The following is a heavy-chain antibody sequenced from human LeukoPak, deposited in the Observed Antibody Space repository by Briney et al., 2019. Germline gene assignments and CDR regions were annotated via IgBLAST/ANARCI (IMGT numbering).Heavy chain of an antibody. Sequence: PGGSLRLSCAASGFTFSNSGMHWVRQAPGKGLEWVAFIRYDGSKKYYADSVQGRFTISRDNSKDTLYLQINSLRTEDTAVYSCAKAPLARSYYFEYWGLGTLVTVSS. CDR1: GFTFSNSG. D-gene: IGHD6-6*01. V-gene: IGHV3-30*02. CDR2: IRYDGSKK. CDR3: AKAPLARSYYFEY. J-gene: IGHJ4*02.